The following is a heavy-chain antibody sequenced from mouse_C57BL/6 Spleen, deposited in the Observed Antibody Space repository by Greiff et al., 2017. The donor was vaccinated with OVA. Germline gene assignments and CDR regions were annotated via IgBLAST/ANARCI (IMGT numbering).Heavy chain of an antibody. CDR3: AREGDYGRDYYAMDY. Sequence: VQLQQSGAELVKPGASVKISCKASGYAFSSYWMNWVKQRPGKGLEWIGQIYPGDGDTNYNGKFKGKATLTADKSSSTAYMQLSSLTSEDSAVYCCAREGDYGRDYYAMDYWGQGTSVTVSS. J-gene: IGHJ4*01. D-gene: IGHD2-4*01. V-gene: IGHV1-80*01. CDR1: GYAFSSYW. CDR2: IYPGDGDT.